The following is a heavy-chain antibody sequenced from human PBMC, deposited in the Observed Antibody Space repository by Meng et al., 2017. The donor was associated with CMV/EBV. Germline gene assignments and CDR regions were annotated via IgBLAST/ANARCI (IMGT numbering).Heavy chain of an antibody. D-gene: IGHD2-15*01. Sequence: SETLSLTCTVSAGSISSYYWTWIRQPPGKGLEWVGYIYYNGNTNYNPSLKSRVTISVDTSKNQFSLKLSSVTAADTAVYYCARGGDGYCSGGSCYSSYYYGMDVWGQGTTVTVSS. J-gene: IGHJ6*02. CDR2: IYYNGNT. CDR1: AGSISSYY. V-gene: IGHV4-59*01. CDR3: ARGGDGYCSGGSCYSSYYYGMDV.